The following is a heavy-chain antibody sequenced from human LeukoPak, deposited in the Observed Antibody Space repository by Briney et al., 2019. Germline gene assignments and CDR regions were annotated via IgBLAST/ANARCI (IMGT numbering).Heavy chain of an antibody. CDR1: GGSISSGGYY. CDR3: ARDTGTGGQVVCDN. D-gene: IGHD2-8*02. J-gene: IGHJ4*02. CDR2: ISHSGTT. Sequence: SETLSLTCTVSGGSISSGGYYWGWIRQSPGKGLEWIGSISHSGTTYYNPSLRSRVTISVDTSKNQFSLKLSSATAADTAVYYCARDTGTGGQVVCDNWGQGTLVTVSS. V-gene: IGHV4-39*07.